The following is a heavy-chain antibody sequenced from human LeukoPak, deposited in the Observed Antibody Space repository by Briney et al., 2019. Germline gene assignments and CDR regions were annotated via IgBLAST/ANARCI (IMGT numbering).Heavy chain of an antibody. D-gene: IGHD6-6*01. Sequence: GGSLRLSCAASGSTFSIYWMSWVRQAPGKGLEWVANIKEDGNEKYYVDSVKGRFTISRDNAKNSLYLQMNSLRAEDMAVYYCARTVARQLVLRYYYYYMDVWGKGTTVTVSS. CDR2: IKEDGNEK. J-gene: IGHJ6*03. CDR1: GSTFSIYW. CDR3: ARTVARQLVLRYYYYYMDV. V-gene: IGHV3-7*01.